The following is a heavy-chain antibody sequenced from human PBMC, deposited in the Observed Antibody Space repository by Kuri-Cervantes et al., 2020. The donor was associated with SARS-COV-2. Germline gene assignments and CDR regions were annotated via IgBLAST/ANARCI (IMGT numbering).Heavy chain of an antibody. V-gene: IGHV4-34*01. CDR3: ARADSSSWPYWDYYYYGMDV. CDR1: GESFSDYY. CDR2: INHSGST. J-gene: IGHJ6*02. Sequence: GSLRLSCAVYGESFSDYYWAWIRQPPGKGLEWIGEINHSGSTDYNPSLKSRVTMSVDTSKNQFSLKLSSVTAADTAVYYCARADSSSWPYWDYYYYGMDVWGQGTTVTVSS. D-gene: IGHD6-13*01.